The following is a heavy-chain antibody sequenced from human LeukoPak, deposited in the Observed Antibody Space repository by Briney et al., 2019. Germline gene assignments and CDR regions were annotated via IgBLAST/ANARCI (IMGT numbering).Heavy chain of an antibody. V-gene: IGHV3-21*01. D-gene: IGHD6-19*01. J-gene: IGHJ4*02. CDR2: ISRSSGFI. CDR3: ARSGGSGWYADY. CDR1: GFTFSSYG. Sequence: GGSLRLSCAASGFTFSSYGMNWVRQAPGKGLEWVSSISRSSGFIFYAESVKGRFTMSRDNAKNSLYLQMNSLRAEDTAVYYCARSGGSGWYADYWGQGTLVTVSS.